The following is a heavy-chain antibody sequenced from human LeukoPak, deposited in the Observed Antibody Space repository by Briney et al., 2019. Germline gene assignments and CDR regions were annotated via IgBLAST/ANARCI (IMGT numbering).Heavy chain of an antibody. CDR2: ISSSGSII. J-gene: IGHJ4*02. D-gene: IGHD3-22*01. CDR1: GFSFSTYS. CDR3: ARAILRDSPDY. Sequence: GGSLRLSCVASGFSFSTYSMDWVRQAPGKGLEWVSYISSSGSIIHYADSVKGRFTISRDNAKNSLYLQMNSLRVEDTAVYYCARAILRDSPDYWGQGTLVTVSS. V-gene: IGHV3-48*01.